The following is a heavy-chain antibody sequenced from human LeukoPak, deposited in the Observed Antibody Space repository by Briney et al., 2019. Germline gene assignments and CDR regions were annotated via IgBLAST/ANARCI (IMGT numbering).Heavy chain of an antibody. V-gene: IGHV3-23*01. J-gene: IGHJ4*02. CDR1: GFTFDDYA. D-gene: IGHD6-19*01. CDR2: ISGSGGTA. CDR3: AKGPVAVAGYYFDH. Sequence: GGSLRLSCAASGFTFDDYATTWVRQAPGKGLEWVSSISGSGGTAYYADSVKGRFTISRDNPDNTLDLQMNSLTAEDTAVYYCAKGPVAVAGYYFDHWGQGTLVTVSS.